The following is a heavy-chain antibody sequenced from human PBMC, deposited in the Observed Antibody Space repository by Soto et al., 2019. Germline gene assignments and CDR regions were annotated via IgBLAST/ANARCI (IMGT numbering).Heavy chain of an antibody. V-gene: IGHV3-74*01. CDR2: INSDGSST. D-gene: IGHD3-3*01. J-gene: IGHJ3*02. CDR1: GFTFSSYW. Sequence: GGSLRLSCAASGFTFSSYWMHWVRQAPGKGLVWVSRINSDGSSTSYADSVKGRFTISRDNAKNTLYLQMNSLRAEDTAVYYCARVRTIFGVVIILDAFDIWGQGTMVTVSS. CDR3: ARVRTIFGVVIILDAFDI.